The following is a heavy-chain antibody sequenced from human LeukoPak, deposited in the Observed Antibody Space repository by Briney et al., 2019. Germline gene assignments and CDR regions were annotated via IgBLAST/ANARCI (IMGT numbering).Heavy chain of an antibody. Sequence: SESLSLTCAVSGGSISSGGYSWSWIRQPPGKGLEWIGYIYHSGSTYYNPSLKSRVTISVDGSKNQFSLKLSSVTAADTAVYYCARGLTVPNWFDPWGQGTLVTVSS. D-gene: IGHD2-2*01. CDR3: ARGLTVPNWFDP. CDR1: GGSISSGGYS. CDR2: IYHSGST. J-gene: IGHJ5*02. V-gene: IGHV4-30-2*01.